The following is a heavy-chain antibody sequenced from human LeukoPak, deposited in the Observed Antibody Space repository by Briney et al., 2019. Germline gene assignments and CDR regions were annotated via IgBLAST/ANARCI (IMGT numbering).Heavy chain of an antibody. V-gene: IGHV3-30*04. CDR3: ARGDKQLVFNRNKGGFDP. J-gene: IGHJ5*02. D-gene: IGHD6-13*01. Sequence: GGSLRLSCAASGFTFSSYAMHWVRQAPGKGLEWVTIISYGGSNKYYADSVKGRFTISRDNSKNTLCLQMNSLRTEDTAAYYCARGDKQLVFNRNKGGFDPWGQGTLVTVSS. CDR2: ISYGGSNK. CDR1: GFTFSSYA.